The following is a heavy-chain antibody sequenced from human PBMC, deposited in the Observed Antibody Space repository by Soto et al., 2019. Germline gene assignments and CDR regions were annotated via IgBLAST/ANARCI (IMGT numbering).Heavy chain of an antibody. CDR2: LSGSGGTT. D-gene: IGHD5-12*01. J-gene: IGHJ4*02. CDR1: GVTFSNYA. V-gene: IGHV3-23*01. CDR3: ARAPRGFSAYDASLQIDS. Sequence: EVQLLESGGGLVQPGGSLRLSCTVSGVTFSNYAMNWVRQAPGKGLEWVSSLSGSGGTTYYADSVKGRFIISRDNSKNTLYLLMNSMRAEDTALYYCARAPRGFSAYDASLQIDSWGQGTLVTVSS.